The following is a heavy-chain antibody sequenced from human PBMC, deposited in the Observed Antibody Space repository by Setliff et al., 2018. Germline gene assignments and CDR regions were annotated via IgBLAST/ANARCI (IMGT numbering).Heavy chain of an antibody. CDR1: GGSIDSAF. CDR3: ARAVDSTGYFPFWYFDL. CDR2: RSTRGDT. V-gene: IGHV4-59*13. D-gene: IGHD3-22*01. J-gene: IGHJ2*01. Sequence: SETLSLTCTVSGGSIDSAFWNWIRQSPERGLEWIGYRSTRGDTNSNPPLRSRLTMSLDTSRSQFSQNLTSVTAADTAIYFCARAVDSTGYFPFWYFDLWGRGTLVTVS.